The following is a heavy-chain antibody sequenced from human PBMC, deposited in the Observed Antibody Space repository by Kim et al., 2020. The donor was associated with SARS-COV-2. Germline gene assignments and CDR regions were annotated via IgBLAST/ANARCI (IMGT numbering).Heavy chain of an antibody. Sequence: GGSLRLSCAASGFTFGDYAMHWVRQAPGKGLEWVSGISWNSGSIGYADSVKGRFTISRDNAKNSLYLQMNSLRAEDTALYYCAKDFDYYDSSGYPDYWGQGTLLTVSS. V-gene: IGHV3-9*01. J-gene: IGHJ4*02. D-gene: IGHD3-22*01. CDR2: ISWNSGSI. CDR3: AKDFDYYDSSGYPDY. CDR1: GFTFGDYA.